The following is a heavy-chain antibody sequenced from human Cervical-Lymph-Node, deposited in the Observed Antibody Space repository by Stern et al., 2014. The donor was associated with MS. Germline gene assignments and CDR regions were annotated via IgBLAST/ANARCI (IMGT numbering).Heavy chain of an antibody. CDR1: GGSMSSKY. CDR3: ARVTGRGTRQNWFDS. D-gene: IGHD1-26*01. Sequence: QLKLQESGPGLVKPSETVSLTCTVSGGSMSSKYWNWIRQPPGKGLAWIGYVYSDGSTNYNPSLKSRVIISLDTSTNQFSLSLTSVTAADTAVYYCARVTGRGTRQNWFDSWGQGTLVTVSS. J-gene: IGHJ5*01. CDR2: VYSDGST. V-gene: IGHV4-59*01.